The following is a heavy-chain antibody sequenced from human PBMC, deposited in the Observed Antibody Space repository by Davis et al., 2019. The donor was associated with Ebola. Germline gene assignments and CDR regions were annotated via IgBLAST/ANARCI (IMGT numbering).Heavy chain of an antibody. CDR2: ISSDSDYI. Sequence: GESLKISCAASGFTFSTYSMSWVRQAPGKGLEWVSSISSDSDYIYYADSAKGRFTISRDNAKNSLYLQMNSLRAEDTAVYYCAKGTTIFGVVTSDVWGQGTTVTVSS. CDR3: AKGTTIFGVVTSDV. J-gene: IGHJ6*02. D-gene: IGHD3-3*01. V-gene: IGHV3-21*04. CDR1: GFTFSTYS.